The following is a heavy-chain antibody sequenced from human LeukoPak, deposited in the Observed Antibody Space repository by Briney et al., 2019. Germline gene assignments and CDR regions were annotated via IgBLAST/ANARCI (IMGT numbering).Heavy chain of an antibody. CDR3: ARLKGIAAAGTSVVKYYYYYGMDV. V-gene: IGHV4-61*08. Sequence: SETLSLTCTVSGGSISSGGYYWSWIRQPPGKGLEWIGYIYYSGSTNYNPSLKSRVTISVDTSKNQFSLKLSSVTAADTAVYYCARLKGIAAAGTSVVKYYYYYGMDVWGQGTTVTVSS. D-gene: IGHD6-13*01. CDR1: GGSISSGGYY. CDR2: IYYSGST. J-gene: IGHJ6*02.